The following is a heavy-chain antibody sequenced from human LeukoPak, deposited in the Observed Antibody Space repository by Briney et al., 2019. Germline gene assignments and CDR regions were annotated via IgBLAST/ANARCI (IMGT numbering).Heavy chain of an antibody. Sequence: GGSLRLSCAASGFTLDDYGMSWVGQAPGKGLEWVSGINWNGGSTVYADSVKGRFTISRDNAKNSLYLQMNSLRAEDTALYYCARALWSGYYAIYWGAFDIWGQGTMVTVSS. CDR3: ARALWSGYYAIYWGAFDI. J-gene: IGHJ3*02. V-gene: IGHV3-20*04. CDR2: INWNGGST. CDR1: GFTLDDYG. D-gene: IGHD3-3*01.